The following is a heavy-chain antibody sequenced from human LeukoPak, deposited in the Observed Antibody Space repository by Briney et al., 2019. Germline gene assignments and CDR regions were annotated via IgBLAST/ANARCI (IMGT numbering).Heavy chain of an antibody. J-gene: IGHJ4*02. D-gene: IGHD6-19*01. V-gene: IGHV1-18*01. CDR1: GYTFSNYG. Sequence: ASAKVSCKASGYTFSNYGVSWVRQAPGQGLEWMGWISAYNGNTNYAQKLQGRLTMTTDTSTSTAYMELRSLRSDDTAVYYCARDIGSGSGWREPRNWGQGTLVTVSS. CDR2: ISAYNGNT. CDR3: ARDIGSGSGWREPRN.